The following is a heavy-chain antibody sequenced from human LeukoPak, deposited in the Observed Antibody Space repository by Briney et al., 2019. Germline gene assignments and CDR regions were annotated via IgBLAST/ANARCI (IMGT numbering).Heavy chain of an antibody. CDR2: IDTTGSTI. CDR1: GFSFSSYE. CDR3: ARDGYYGSGSYYDY. V-gene: IGHV3-48*03. Sequence: TGGSLRLSCAASGFSFSSYEMNWVRQAPGKGLEWVSYIDTTGSTIFYAHSVKGRFTTSRDNAKNSLYLQMSSLRAEDTAVYYCARDGYYGSGSYYDYWGQGTLVTVSS. J-gene: IGHJ4*02. D-gene: IGHD3-10*01.